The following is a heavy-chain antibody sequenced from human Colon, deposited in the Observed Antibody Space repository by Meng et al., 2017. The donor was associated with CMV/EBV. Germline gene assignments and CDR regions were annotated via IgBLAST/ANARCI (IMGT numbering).Heavy chain of an antibody. CDR2: ISSSGSTI. J-gene: IGHJ6*02. V-gene: IGHV3-48*03. Sequence: GESLKISCAASGFTFSSYEMNWVRQAPGKGLEWVSYISSSGSTIYYADSVKGRFTISRDNAKNSLYLQMNSLRAEDTAVYYCARGPCSSTSCYTYYGMDVWGQGTTVTVSS. CDR1: GFTFSSYE. CDR3: ARGPCSSTSCYTYYGMDV. D-gene: IGHD2-2*01.